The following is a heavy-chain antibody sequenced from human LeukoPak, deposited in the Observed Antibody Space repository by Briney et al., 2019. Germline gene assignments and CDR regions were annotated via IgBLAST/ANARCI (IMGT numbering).Heavy chain of an antibody. J-gene: IGHJ5*02. CDR3: ARDGETHSSGWNWFDP. Sequence: PSETLSLTCTVSGGSISSSSYYWGWVRQPPGKGLEWIGSIYYSGSTYYNPSLKSRVTISVDTSKNQFSLKLSSVTAADTAVYYCARDGETHSSGWNWFDPWGQGTLVTVSP. V-gene: IGHV4-39*07. CDR1: GGSISSSSYY. CDR2: IYYSGST. D-gene: IGHD6-19*01.